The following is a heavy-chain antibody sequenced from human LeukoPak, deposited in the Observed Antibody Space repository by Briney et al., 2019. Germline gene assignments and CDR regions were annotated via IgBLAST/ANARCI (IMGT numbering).Heavy chain of an antibody. D-gene: IGHD1-26*01. J-gene: IGHJ5*02. CDR3: ARAAYSRTYYGLDP. Sequence: GGSLRLSCAASGFTFSSYEMIWVRQAPRKGLEWVSYISSSGSTMYYTDSVKGRFTISRDNAKNSLFLQMNSLRAEDTAVYFCARAAYSRTYYGLDPWGQGTPVTVSS. CDR2: ISSSGSTM. CDR1: GFTFSSYE. V-gene: IGHV3-48*03.